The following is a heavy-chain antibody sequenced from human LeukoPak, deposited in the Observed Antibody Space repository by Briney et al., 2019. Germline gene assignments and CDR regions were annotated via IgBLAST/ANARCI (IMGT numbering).Heavy chain of an antibody. CDR3: ARAKGITGTTNTFDI. CDR1: GGTISSGSYY. J-gene: IGHJ3*02. CDR2: IYHSGST. V-gene: IGHV4-30-2*01. Sequence: SETLSLTCTVSGGTISSGSYYWSWIRQPPGKGLEWIGYIYHSGSTYYNPSLKSRVTISVDRSKNQFSLKLSSVTAADTAVYYCARAKGITGTTNTFDIWGQGTMVTVSS. D-gene: IGHD1-7*01.